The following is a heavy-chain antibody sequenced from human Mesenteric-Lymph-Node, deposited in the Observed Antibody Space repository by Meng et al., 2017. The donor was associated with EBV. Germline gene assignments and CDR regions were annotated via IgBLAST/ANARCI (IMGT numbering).Heavy chain of an antibody. CDR2: IYHSGST. CDR1: GGSVRTNNR. J-gene: IGHJ5*02. Sequence: QQEGRAAMVEPSGTLIPTCAVPGGSVRTNNRWSWVRQPPGKGLEWIGEIYHSGSTNYNPSLKSRVTISVDESKNHFSLKLNSVTAADTAVYYCARGRSYVSGVIDPWGQGTLVTVSS. V-gene: IGHV4-4*02. D-gene: IGHD3-16*01. CDR3: ARGRSYVSGVIDP.